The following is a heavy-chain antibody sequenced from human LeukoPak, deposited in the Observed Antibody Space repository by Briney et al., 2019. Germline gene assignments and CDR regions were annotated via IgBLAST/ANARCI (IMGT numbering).Heavy chain of an antibody. V-gene: IGHV4-61*02. CDR1: GDSISSDDYY. CDR3: ARENTVAGLDY. Sequence: SETLSLTCTVSGDSISSDDYYWSWIRQPAGKGLEWIGRFSASGNSNYNPSLKSRLTISVDTSKNHVSLKLTSVTAADTAVYYCARENTVAGLDYWGQGTLVTVSS. CDR2: FSASGNS. D-gene: IGHD4-23*01. J-gene: IGHJ4*02.